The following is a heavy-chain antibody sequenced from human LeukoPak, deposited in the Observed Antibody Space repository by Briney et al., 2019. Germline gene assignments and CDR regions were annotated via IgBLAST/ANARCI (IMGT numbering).Heavy chain of an antibody. CDR2: ISSSGSTI. D-gene: IGHD2-15*01. Sequence: GGSLRLSCAASGFTFSSYEMNWARQAPGKGLEWVSYISSSGSTIYYADSVKGRFTISRDNAKNSLYLQMNSLRAEDTAVYYCARDPRIKDYSNYYYYMDVWGKGTTVTVSS. J-gene: IGHJ6*03. V-gene: IGHV3-48*03. CDR3: ARDPRIKDYSNYYYYMDV. CDR1: GFTFSSYE.